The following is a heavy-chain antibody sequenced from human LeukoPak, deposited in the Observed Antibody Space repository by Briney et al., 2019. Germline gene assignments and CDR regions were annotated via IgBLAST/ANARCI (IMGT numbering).Heavy chain of an antibody. CDR2: IYHSGST. V-gene: IGHV4-4*02. J-gene: IGHJ2*01. D-gene: IGHD6-19*01. Sequence: PSGALSLTCAVSGGSISSVMWWSWVRQPPGKGLEWIGEIYHSGSTIYNPSLKCRVTISVDKAENQFSLRLTSVTAADTAVYYCARDANGGWYSDWFFDLWGRGTLVTVSS. CDR3: ARDANGGWYSDWFFDL. CDR1: GGSISSVMW.